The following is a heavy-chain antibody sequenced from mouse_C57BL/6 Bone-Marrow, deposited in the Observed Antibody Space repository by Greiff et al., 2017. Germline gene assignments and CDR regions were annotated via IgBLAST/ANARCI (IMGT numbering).Heavy chain of an antibody. J-gene: IGHJ2*01. Sequence: VQLQESGAELVRPGASVKLSCKASGYTFTDSYINWVKQRPGQGLAWIARIYPGSGNTYYNEKFKGKATLTAEKSSSTAYMQLSSLTSEDSAVYFCARGLSRWGQGTTLTVSS. CDR1: GYTFTDSY. D-gene: IGHD3-3*01. CDR3: ARGLSR. V-gene: IGHV1-76*01. CDR2: IYPGSGNT.